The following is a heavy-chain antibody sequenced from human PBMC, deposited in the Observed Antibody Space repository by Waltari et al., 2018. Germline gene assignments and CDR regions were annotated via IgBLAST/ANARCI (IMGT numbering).Heavy chain of an antibody. CDR2: ISSSSSYI. CDR3: ARAGSGWYYFDY. J-gene: IGHJ4*02. CDR1: GFTFSSYS. V-gene: IGHV3-21*01. D-gene: IGHD6-19*01. Sequence: EVQLVESGGGLVKPGGSLRLSCAASGFTFSSYSMNWVRQAPGKGLEWCSSISSSSSYIYYADSVNGRLTISRDNAKNALYLQMNSLRAEDTAVYYCARAGSGWYYFDYWGQGTLVTVSS.